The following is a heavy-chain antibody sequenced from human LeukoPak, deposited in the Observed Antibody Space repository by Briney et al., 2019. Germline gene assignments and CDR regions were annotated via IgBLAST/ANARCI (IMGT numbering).Heavy chain of an antibody. D-gene: IGHD3-3*01. J-gene: IGHJ6*03. CDR2: MNPNSGNT. CDR3: ARGVNYDFWSGSYYSYYYMEV. V-gene: IGHV1-8*01. CDR1: GYTFTSYD. Sequence: ASVKVSCKASGYTFTSYDINWVRQAAGQGLEWMGWMNPNSGNTGYAQKFQGRVTMTRDTSISTAYMELSGLTSEDTAVYYCARGVNYDFWSGSYYSYYYMEVWGKGTTVTVSS.